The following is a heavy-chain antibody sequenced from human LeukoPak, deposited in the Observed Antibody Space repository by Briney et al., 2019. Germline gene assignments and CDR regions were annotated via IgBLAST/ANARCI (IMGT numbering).Heavy chain of an antibody. J-gene: IGHJ6*03. V-gene: IGHV3-21*04. CDR1: GFTFSNSG. Sequence: GGSLRLSCAASGFTFSNSGMNWVRQAPGKGLEWVSSISSSSSYRYYADSVKGRFTISRDNAKNSLYLQMNSLRAEDTALYYCAKDTPSGYYYGSGRLRVYYYYMDVWGKGTTVTISS. CDR2: ISSSSSYR. D-gene: IGHD3-10*01. CDR3: AKDTPSGYYYGSGRLRVYYYYMDV.